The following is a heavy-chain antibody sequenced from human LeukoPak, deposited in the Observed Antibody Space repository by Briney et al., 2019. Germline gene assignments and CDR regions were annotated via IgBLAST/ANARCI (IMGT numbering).Heavy chain of an antibody. J-gene: IGHJ4*02. CDR2: ISFDGSKK. D-gene: IGHD3-16*01. V-gene: IGHV3-30*04. CDR1: GFTFSNYA. Sequence: GRSLRLSCAASGFTFSNYAMHWVRQAPGKGLEWVAVISFDGSKKYYADSVKGQFTISRDNSKSTLYLQMNSLRVEDTALYYCVRSRATSGGYYFAYWGQGALVTVSS. CDR3: VRSRATSGGYYFAY.